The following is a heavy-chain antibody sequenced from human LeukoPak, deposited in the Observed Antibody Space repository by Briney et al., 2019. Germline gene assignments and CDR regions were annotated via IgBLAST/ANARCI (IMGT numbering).Heavy chain of an antibody. CDR1: GGTFSSYA. V-gene: IGHV1-69*06. D-gene: IGHD3-22*01. J-gene: IGHJ4*02. Sequence: SVKVSCKASGGTFSSYAISWVRQAPGQGLEWMGGIIPIFGTANYAQKFQGRVTITADKSTSTAYMELSSLRSEDTAVYYCARVEAISTYYYDSSGYLDYWGQGTLVTVSS. CDR2: IIPIFGTA. CDR3: ARVEAISTYYYDSSGYLDY.